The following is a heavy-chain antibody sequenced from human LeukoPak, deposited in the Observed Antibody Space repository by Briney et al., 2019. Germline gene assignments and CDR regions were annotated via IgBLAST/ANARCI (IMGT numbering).Heavy chain of an antibody. J-gene: IGHJ4*02. V-gene: IGHV3-33*01. CDR2: IWHDGSNK. CDR3: ARGRGSNWYYFDF. D-gene: IGHD6-13*01. Sequence: GGSLRLSCAASGFTFSSYGMHWVRQASGKRLEWVAVIWHDGSNKYYADSVKGRFTISRDNSKTTLYLQMNSLRAEDTALYYCARGRGSNWYYFDFWGQGTLVTVSS. CDR1: GFTFSSYG.